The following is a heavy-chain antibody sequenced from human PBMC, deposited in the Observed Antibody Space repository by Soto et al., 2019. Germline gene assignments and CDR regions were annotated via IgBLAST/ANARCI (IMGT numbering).Heavy chain of an antibody. D-gene: IGHD6-13*01. V-gene: IGHV1-69*13. J-gene: IGHJ5*02. CDR2: IIPIFGTA. CDR3: ARIFSSGYNWFDP. CDR1: GGTFSSYA. Sequence: ASVKVSCKASGGTFSSYAISWVRQAPGQGLEWMGGIIPIFGTANYAQKFQGRVTITADESTSTAYMELSSLRSEDTAVYYCARIFSSGYNWFDPWGQGTLVTVSS.